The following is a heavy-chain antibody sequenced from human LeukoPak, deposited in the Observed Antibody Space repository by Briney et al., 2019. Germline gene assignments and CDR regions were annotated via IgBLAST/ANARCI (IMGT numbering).Heavy chain of an antibody. CDR3: ARKGLLWFGELPFFDY. CDR2: INHSGST. D-gene: IGHD3-10*01. V-gene: IGHV4-34*01. CDR1: GGSFSGYY. J-gene: IGHJ4*02. Sequence: SETLSLTCAVYGGSFSGYYWSWIRQPPGKGLEWIGEINHSGSTNYNPSLKSRVTISVDTSKNKFSLKLSSVTAADTAVYYCARKGLLWFGELPFFDYWGQGTLVTVSS.